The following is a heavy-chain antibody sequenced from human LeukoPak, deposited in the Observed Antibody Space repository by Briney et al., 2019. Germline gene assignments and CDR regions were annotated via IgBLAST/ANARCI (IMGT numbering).Heavy chain of an antibody. V-gene: IGHV4-31*03. Sequence: PSQTLSLTCTVSGGSISSGGYYWSWIRQHPGKGLEWIGYIYYSGSTYYNPSLKSRVTISVDTSKNQFSLMLSSVTATDTAVYYCARGRSLYFDYWGQGTLVTVSS. CDR3: ARGRSLYFDY. CDR1: GGSISSGGYY. CDR2: IYYSGST. J-gene: IGHJ4*02.